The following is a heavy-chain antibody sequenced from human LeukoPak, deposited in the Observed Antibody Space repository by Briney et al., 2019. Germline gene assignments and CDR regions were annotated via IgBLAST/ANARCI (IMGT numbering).Heavy chain of an antibody. D-gene: IGHD2-15*01. CDR1: GYTFTSYA. Sequence: ASVKVSCKASGYTFTSYAMHWVRQSPGQRLEWMGWINAGNGNTKYSQKFQGRVTITRDTSASRAYMELSSLRSEDTAVYYCAREKIGYCSGGSCYSRYWFDPWGQGTLVTVSS. CDR2: INAGNGNT. CDR3: AREKIGYCSGGSCYSRYWFDP. V-gene: IGHV1-3*01. J-gene: IGHJ5*02.